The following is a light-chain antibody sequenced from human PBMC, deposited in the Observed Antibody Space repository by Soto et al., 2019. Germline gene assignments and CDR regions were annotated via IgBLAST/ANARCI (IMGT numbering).Light chain of an antibody. Sequence: EIVLTQSPATLSLSPGERATLSCRASQGVSSYLAWYQQKPGQAPRLLIYDASNRATGIPARFSGSGPGTDFTLTISSLEPEDFAVYYCQQRSNLTFGPGTKVDIK. J-gene: IGKJ3*01. CDR1: QGVSSY. CDR3: QQRSNLT. CDR2: DAS. V-gene: IGKV3D-11*01.